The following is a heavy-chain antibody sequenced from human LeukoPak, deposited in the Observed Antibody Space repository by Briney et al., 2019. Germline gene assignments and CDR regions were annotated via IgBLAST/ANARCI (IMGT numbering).Heavy chain of an antibody. CDR1: GYTFTSYD. D-gene: IGHD3-3*01. V-gene: IGHV1-8*03. J-gene: IGHJ4*02. Sequence: ASVKVSCKASGYTFTSYDINWVRQATGQGLEWMGWMNPNSGNTGYAQKFQGRVTITRNTSISTAYMELSSLRSEDTAVCYCARGIVAFGVAHFDYWGQGTLVTVSS. CDR3: ARGIVAFGVAHFDY. CDR2: MNPNSGNT.